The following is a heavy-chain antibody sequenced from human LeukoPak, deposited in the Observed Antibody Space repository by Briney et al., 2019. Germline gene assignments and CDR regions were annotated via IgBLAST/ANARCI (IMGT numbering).Heavy chain of an antibody. V-gene: IGHV3-7*01. CDR1: ELTFSSFG. J-gene: IGHJ4*02. Sequence: GGSLNLSLAASELTFSSFGMTWFRQAPGGHLEWMANIKYDGSEKGYVDSVKGRFTISRDNAKNSLYLQMDSLRAEDTAVYYCGKGSVTELDFWGQGTLVAVSS. D-gene: IGHD2-21*02. CDR2: IKYDGSEK. CDR3: GKGSVTELDF.